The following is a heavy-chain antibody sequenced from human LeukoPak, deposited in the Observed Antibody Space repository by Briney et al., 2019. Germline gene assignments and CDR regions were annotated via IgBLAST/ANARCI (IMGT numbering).Heavy chain of an antibody. V-gene: IGHV1-2*02. CDR2: INPKNGDT. CDR3: ARVRPYYGSGLMAGMDV. Sequence: ASVKVSCKASGYMFTDYYMHWVRQAPGQGLEWMGWINPKNGDTNYTQTFQGRVTMTRDTSSRTAYMELSRLRSDDTAVYYCARVRPYYGSGLMAGMDVWGQGTTVTVSS. D-gene: IGHD3-10*01. J-gene: IGHJ6*02. CDR1: GYMFTDYY.